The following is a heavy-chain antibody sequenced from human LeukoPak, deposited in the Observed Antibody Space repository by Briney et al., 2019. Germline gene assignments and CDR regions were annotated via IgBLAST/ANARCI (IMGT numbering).Heavy chain of an antibody. V-gene: IGHV3-30*01. D-gene: IGHD2-15*01. Sequence: GGSLRLSCAASGFTFSSYAMHWVRQAPGKGLEWVAVISYDGSNKYYADSVKGRFTISRDNSKNTLYLQMNSLKAEDTAVYYCARAVVEVNYYYYMDAWGKGTTVTVSS. CDR3: ARAVVEVNYYYYMDA. CDR1: GFTFSSYA. J-gene: IGHJ6*03. CDR2: ISYDGSNK.